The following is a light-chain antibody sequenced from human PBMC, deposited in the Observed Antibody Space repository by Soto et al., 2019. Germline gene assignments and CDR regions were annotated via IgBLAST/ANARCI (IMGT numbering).Light chain of an antibody. CDR1: QSVSSDY. Sequence: EIFLTQSPGSLSLSPGDTATLSCRASQSVSSDYLAWYQQKPGQAPRLLIYASSTRATGIPDRFSGSGSGTDFTLTISRLEPEDFAVYYCQQYGNSPWTTFGQGTKVDIK. V-gene: IGKV3-20*01. CDR2: ASS. CDR3: QQYGNSPWTT. J-gene: IGKJ1*01.